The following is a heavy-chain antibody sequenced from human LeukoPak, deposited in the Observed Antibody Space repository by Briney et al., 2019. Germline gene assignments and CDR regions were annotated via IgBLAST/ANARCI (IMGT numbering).Heavy chain of an antibody. J-gene: IGHJ4*02. CDR2: INPNSGGT. V-gene: IGHV1-2*02. Sequence: GASVKVSCKASGYTFTGYYIHWVRQAPGHGLEWMGWINPNSGGTNYAQKFQGRVTMTRDTSISTAYMELSRLISDDTAVYYCARDHFDFWSGYSATYFDYWGQGTLVTVSS. D-gene: IGHD3-3*01. CDR3: ARDHFDFWSGYSATYFDY. CDR1: GYTFTGYY.